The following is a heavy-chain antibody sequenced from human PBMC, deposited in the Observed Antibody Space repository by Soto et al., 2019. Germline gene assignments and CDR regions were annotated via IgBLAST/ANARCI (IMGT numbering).Heavy chain of an antibody. V-gene: IGHV3-15*01. CDR1: GFMFTKAC. Sequence: EAHLVESGGGLVEPGGSLRLSCVASGFMFTKACMTWVRQVPGKGLEWVGHIQSKTDGGTTDYAAPVKGRFTISRGDSTNTLYLEMNSLKTEDTAVYYCTTGTWIQLWLADYWGQGTLVTVSS. D-gene: IGHD5-18*01. J-gene: IGHJ4*02. CDR3: TTGTWIQLWLADY. CDR2: IQSKTDGGTT.